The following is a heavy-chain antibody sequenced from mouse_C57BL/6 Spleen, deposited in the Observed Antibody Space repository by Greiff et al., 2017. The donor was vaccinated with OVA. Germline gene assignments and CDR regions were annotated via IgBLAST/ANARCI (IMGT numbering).Heavy chain of an antibody. D-gene: IGHD4-1*01. CDR1: GYTFTSYW. CDR3: AKRYGWDGAMDY. Sequence: VQLQQPGAELVRPGSSVKLSCKASGYTFTSYWMDWVKQRPGQGLEWIGNIYPSDSETHYNTKFKDKATLTVDKSSSPAYMQLSSLTSEDSAVXYCAKRYGWDGAMDYWGQGTSVTVSS. J-gene: IGHJ4*01. CDR2: IYPSDSET. V-gene: IGHV1-61*01.